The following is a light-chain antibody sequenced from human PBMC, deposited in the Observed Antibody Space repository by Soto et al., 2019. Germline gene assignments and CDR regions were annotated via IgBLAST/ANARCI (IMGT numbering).Light chain of an antibody. J-gene: IGLJ2*01. Sequence: QSVLTQPPSVSGAPGQRVTISCLANTPIIGAGFDVHWSQQLPGAAPKLLIYASTNRPSGVPDRFSGSKSDTSASLAITGLQIDDEADYYCQSYDTGLTGHVPFGGGTKLTVL. CDR1: TPIIGAGFD. CDR2: AST. V-gene: IGLV1-40*01. CDR3: QSYDTGLTGHVP.